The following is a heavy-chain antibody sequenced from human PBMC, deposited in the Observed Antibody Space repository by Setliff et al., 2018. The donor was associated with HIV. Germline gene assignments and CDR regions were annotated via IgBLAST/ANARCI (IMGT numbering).Heavy chain of an antibody. V-gene: IGHV4-4*02. CDR1: GGSISSSNW. CDR2: IYYSGTT. J-gene: IGHJ4*02. CDR3: ARRLLRGVRGPPCFDY. D-gene: IGHD3-10*01. Sequence: PSETLSLTCAVSGGSISSSNWWSWVRQPPGKGLEWIGSIYYSGTTYYNPSLKSRATVSVDTSKNQFSLILTSVTAADTAVYYCARRLLRGVRGPPCFDYWGQGTLVTVSS.